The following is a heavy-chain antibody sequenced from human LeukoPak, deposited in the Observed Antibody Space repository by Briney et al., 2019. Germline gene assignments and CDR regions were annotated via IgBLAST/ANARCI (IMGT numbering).Heavy chain of an antibody. Sequence: PGGSLRLSCAASGFSFDDYGMSWVRQAPGKGLEWVSGINWNGGSTGYADSVKGRFTISRDNAKNSLYLQMNSLRAEDTALYYCARRSIDYGGNSRPDYWGQGTLVTVSS. D-gene: IGHD4-23*01. CDR2: INWNGGST. V-gene: IGHV3-20*04. CDR1: GFSFDDYG. CDR3: ARRSIDYGGNSRPDY. J-gene: IGHJ4*02.